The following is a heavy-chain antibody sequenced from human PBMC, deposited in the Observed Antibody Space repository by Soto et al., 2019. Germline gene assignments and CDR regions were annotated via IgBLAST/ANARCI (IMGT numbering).Heavy chain of an antibody. CDR3: ARRRGREQWLVEAFDI. D-gene: IGHD6-19*01. J-gene: IGHJ3*02. CDR2: IYYSGST. V-gene: IGHV4-59*08. Sequence: QVQLQESGPGLVKPSETLSLTCTVSGGSISSYYWSWIRQPPGKGLEWIGYIYYSGSTNYNPSLRSRVTIPVDTSKNQFALKLSSVTAADTAVYYCARRRGREQWLVEAFDIWGQGTMVTVSS. CDR1: GGSISSYY.